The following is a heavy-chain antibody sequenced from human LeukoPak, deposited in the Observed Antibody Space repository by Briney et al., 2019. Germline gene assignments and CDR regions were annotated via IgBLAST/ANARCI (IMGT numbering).Heavy chain of an antibody. D-gene: IGHD1-26*01. Sequence: KASETLSLTCTVSGGSISSSSYYWDWIRQPPGKGLEWIGSIYYSGSTYYNPSLKSRVTISVDTSKNQFSLKLSSVTAADTAVYYCAREIGSRGSYYPSLNIFDYWGQGTLVTVSS. CDR3: AREIGSRGSYYPSLNIFDY. CDR1: GGSISSSSYY. V-gene: IGHV4-39*07. CDR2: IYYSGST. J-gene: IGHJ4*02.